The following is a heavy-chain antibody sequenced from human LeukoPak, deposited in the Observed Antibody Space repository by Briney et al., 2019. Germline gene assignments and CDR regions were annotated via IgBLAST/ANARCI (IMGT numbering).Heavy chain of an antibody. J-gene: IGHJ4*02. CDR3: ARDHGSSWPDY. CDR1: GFTFSSYA. D-gene: IGHD6-13*01. V-gene: IGHV3-30-3*01. Sequence: QPGRSLRLSCAASGFTFSSYAMHWVRQAPGKGLEWVAVISYDGSNKYYADSVKGRFTISRDNSKNTLYLQMNSLRAEDTAVYYCARDHGSSWPDYWGQGTPVTVSS. CDR2: ISYDGSNK.